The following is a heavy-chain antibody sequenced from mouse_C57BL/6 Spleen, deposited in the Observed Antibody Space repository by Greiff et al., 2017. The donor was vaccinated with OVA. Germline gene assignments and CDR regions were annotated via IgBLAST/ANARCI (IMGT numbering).Heavy chain of an antibody. J-gene: IGHJ3*01. Sequence: VQRVESGPELVKPGASVKISCKASGYAFSSSWMNWVKQRPGKGLEWIGRIYPGDGDTNYNGKFKGKATLTADKSSSTAYMQLSSLTSEDSAVYFCARYAFYYDYDGGFAYWGQGTLVTVSA. V-gene: IGHV1-82*01. CDR3: ARYAFYYDYDGGFAY. CDR2: IYPGDGDT. D-gene: IGHD2-4*01. CDR1: GYAFSSSW.